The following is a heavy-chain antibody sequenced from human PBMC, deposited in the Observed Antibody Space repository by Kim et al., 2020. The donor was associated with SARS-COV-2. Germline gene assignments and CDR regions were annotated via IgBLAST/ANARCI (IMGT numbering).Heavy chain of an antibody. J-gene: IGHJ4*02. Sequence: ASVKVSCKASGYTFTPYNMHWVRQAPGQGLEWMGWINPSSGGTYYAQKFQDRVTMIRDTSTSTAYMELSRLTSDDTAVYFCARGGYNSGGYWGQGTLISVSS. CDR1: GYTFTPYN. D-gene: IGHD6-19*01. V-gene: IGHV1-2*02. CDR3: ARGGYNSGGY. CDR2: INPSSGGT.